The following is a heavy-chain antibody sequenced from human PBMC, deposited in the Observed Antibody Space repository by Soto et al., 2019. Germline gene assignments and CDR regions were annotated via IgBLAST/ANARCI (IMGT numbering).Heavy chain of an antibody. J-gene: IGHJ4*02. Sequence: RSLTCTVSGGSISSSSYYWGWIRQPPGKGLEWIGSIYYSGSTYYNPSLKSRVTISVDTSKNQFSLKLSSVTAADTAVYYCARLGCSGGSCYYFDYWGQGTLVTVSS. CDR1: GGSISSSSYY. V-gene: IGHV4-39*01. D-gene: IGHD2-15*01. CDR2: IYYSGST. CDR3: ARLGCSGGSCYYFDY.